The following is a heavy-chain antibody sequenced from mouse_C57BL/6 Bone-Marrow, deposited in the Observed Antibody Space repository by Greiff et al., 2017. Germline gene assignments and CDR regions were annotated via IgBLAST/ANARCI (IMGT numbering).Heavy chain of an antibody. CDR3: ARGYYGSPYAMDY. CDR1: GYTFTDYA. D-gene: IGHD1-1*01. CDR2: ISTYYGDA. J-gene: IGHJ4*01. V-gene: IGHV1-67*01. Sequence: VQLQQSGPELVRPGVSVKISCKGSGYTFTDYAMHWVKQSHAKSLEWIGVISTYYGDASYNQKFKDKDTMTVDKSSSTAYMELARLTSEDSAVYDCARGYYGSPYAMDYWGQGTSVTVSS.